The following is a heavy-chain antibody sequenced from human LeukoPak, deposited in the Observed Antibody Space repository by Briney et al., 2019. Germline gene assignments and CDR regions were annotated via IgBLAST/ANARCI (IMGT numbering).Heavy chain of an antibody. CDR2: MKRDGSEI. Sequence: GGSLRLSCAASGFTFSTYWMTWVRQAPGKGLEWVANMKRDGSEIHYVDSVKGRFTISRDSAKNSLYLQMNYLRAEDTAVYYCARPAYTAAYDLWGQGTMVTVSS. CDR1: GFTFSTYW. V-gene: IGHV3-7*01. D-gene: IGHD3-16*01. CDR3: ARPAYTAAYDL. J-gene: IGHJ3*01.